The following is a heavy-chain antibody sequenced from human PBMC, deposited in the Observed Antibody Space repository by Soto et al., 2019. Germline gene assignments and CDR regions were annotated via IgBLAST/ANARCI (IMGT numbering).Heavy chain of an antibody. CDR1: GGSFSGYY. D-gene: IGHD2-8*01. CDR3: ARSLNTPYYYYYMDV. J-gene: IGHJ6*03. Sequence: SETLSLTCAVYGGSFSGYYWSWIRQPPGKGLEWIGEINHSGSTNYNPSLKSRVTISVDTSKNQFSLKLSSVTAADTAVYYCARSLNTPYYYYYMDVWGKGTTVTVSS. V-gene: IGHV4-34*01. CDR2: INHSGST.